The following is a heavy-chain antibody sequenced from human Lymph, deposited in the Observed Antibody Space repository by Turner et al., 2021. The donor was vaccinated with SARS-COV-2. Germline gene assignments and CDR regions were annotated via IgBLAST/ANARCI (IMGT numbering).Heavy chain of an antibody. CDR3: EKSRSGSYRGSFDY. J-gene: IGHJ4*02. V-gene: IGHV3-30*18. CDR1: GFTFSSYG. Sequence: QVQLVESVVGVVQPGRSLRLSCAASGFTFSSYGMHWVSQAPGKGLEWVAVISYDGSNKYYADSVKGRFTISRDNSKKTLYLQMNSRRAEDTAVYYCEKSRSGSYRGSFDYWGQGTLVTVSS. CDR2: ISYDGSNK. D-gene: IGHD1-26*01.